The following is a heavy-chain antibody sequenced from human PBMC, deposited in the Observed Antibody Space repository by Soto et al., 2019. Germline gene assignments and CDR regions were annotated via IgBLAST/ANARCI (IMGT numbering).Heavy chain of an antibody. CDR1: GFTFSSYA. D-gene: IGHD3-22*01. CDR3: ARDLETYYYDSSGYYFRY. J-gene: IGHJ4*02. V-gene: IGHV3-30-3*01. Sequence: GGSLRLSCAASGFTFSSYAMHWVRQAPGKGLEWVAVISYDGSNKYYADSVKGRFTISRDNSKNTLYLQMNSLRAEDTAVYYCARDLETYYYDSSGYYFRYWGQGT. CDR2: ISYDGSNK.